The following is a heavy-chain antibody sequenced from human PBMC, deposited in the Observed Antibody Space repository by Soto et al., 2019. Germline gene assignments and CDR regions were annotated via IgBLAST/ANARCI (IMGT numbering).Heavy chain of an antibody. CDR2: ISYDGSNK. CDR3: AKVPEYGDYFDY. V-gene: IGHV3-30*18. D-gene: IGHD4-17*01. J-gene: IGHJ4*02. CDR1: GFTFSSYG. Sequence: GGSLRLSCAASGFTFSSYGMHWVRQAPGRGLEWVAVISYDGSNKYYADSVKGRFTISRDNSKNTLYLQMNSLRAEDTAVYYCAKVPEYGDYFDYWGQGTRVTVSS.